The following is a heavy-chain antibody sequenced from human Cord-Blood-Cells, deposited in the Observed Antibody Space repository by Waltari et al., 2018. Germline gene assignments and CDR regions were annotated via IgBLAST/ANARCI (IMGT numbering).Heavy chain of an antibody. D-gene: IGHD3-3*01. J-gene: IGHJ4*02. CDR1: GGSFSGYY. CDR3: ARLRLTYYDFWSGSEY. CDR2: IDHSGSS. Sequence: QVQLQQWGAGLLKPSETLSPTCAVYGGSFSGYYWSWIRQPPGEGLGWIVEIDHSGSSNYKRSLKSPLTIPVASSKKQFSLGLRSVNVADTAVYYCARLRLTYYDFWSGSEYWGQGTLVTVSS. V-gene: IGHV4-34*01.